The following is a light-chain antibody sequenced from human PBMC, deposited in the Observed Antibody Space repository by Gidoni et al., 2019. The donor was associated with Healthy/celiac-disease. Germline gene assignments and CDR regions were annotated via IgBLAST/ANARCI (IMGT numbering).Light chain of an antibody. CDR1: QSISSY. CDR2: AAS. V-gene: IGKV1-39*01. CDR3: QQSYSTPWT. Sequence: PSSLSASVGDRVTITCRASQSISSYLNWYQQKPGKAPKLLIYAASSLQSGVPSRFSGSGSGTDFTLTISSLQPEDFATYYCQQSYSTPWTFGQGTKVEIK. J-gene: IGKJ1*01.